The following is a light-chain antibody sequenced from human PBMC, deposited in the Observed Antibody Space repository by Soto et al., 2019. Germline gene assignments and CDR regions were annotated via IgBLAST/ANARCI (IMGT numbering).Light chain of an antibody. CDR3: QQYSSYSPALT. V-gene: IGKV1-5*03. Sequence: DIQMTQSPPTLSASVGDRVTITCRATQSISSQLAWYQQKPGKAPKLLIFKASSLESGIPSRFSGSGSGTEFTLTISSLQPDDFATYFCQQYSSYSPALTFGGGTKVEIK. J-gene: IGKJ4*01. CDR1: QSISSQ. CDR2: KAS.